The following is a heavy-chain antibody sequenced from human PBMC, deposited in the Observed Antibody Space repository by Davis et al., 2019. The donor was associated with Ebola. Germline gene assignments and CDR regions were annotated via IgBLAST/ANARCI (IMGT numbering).Heavy chain of an antibody. CDR2: LSPGDPDT. CDR1: GYSLTTYW. D-gene: IGHD5-24*01. Sequence: GESPKTPRKGSGYSLTTYWHVWVRQIPGKGPECLGILSPGDPDTTYSPSFQGQVTISADKSLNTAYLQWSSLKASDTAMYYCARGTDGYNPGGYFDSWGQGTLLTVSS. V-gene: IGHV5-51*01. J-gene: IGHJ4*02. CDR3: ARGTDGYNPGGYFDS.